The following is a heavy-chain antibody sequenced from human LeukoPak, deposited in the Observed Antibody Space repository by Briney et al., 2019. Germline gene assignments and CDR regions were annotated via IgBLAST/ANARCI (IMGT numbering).Heavy chain of an antibody. V-gene: IGHV3-7*01. CDR3: AREGWCSSTSCYSGGGDWFDP. CDR2: IKQDGSEK. D-gene: IGHD2-2*01. CDR1: GFTFSGSA. J-gene: IGHJ5*02. Sequence: PGGSLRLSCAASGFTFSGSAMHWVRQAPGKGLEWVANIKQDGSEKYYVDSVKGRFTISRDNAKNSLHLQMNSLRAEDTAVYYCAREGWCSSTSCYSGGGDWFDPWGQGTLVTVSS.